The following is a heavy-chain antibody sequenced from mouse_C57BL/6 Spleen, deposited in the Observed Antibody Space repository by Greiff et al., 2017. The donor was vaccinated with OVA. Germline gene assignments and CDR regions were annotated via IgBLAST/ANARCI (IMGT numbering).Heavy chain of an antibody. J-gene: IGHJ3*01. D-gene: IGHD1-1*01. Sequence: QVQLQQPGAELVRPGTSVKLSCKASGYTFTSYWMHWVKQRPGQGLEWIGVIDPSDCYTNYNQKFKGKATLTVDTSSSTAYMQLSSLTSEDSAVYYCARISGSSGAYWGQGTLVTVSA. CDR1: GYTFTSYW. V-gene: IGHV1-59*01. CDR3: ARISGSSGAY. CDR2: IDPSDCYT.